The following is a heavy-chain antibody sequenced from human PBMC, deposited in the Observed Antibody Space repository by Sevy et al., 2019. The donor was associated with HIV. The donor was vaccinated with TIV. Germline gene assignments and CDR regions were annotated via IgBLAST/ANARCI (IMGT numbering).Heavy chain of an antibody. Sequence: ASVKVSCKASGDIFRNFVITWVRQAPGQGLEWMGGIITISGTANNAQKYNGRVTITADEATSTVYMELRSLRSEDTAVYYRATTVSCGGDCYFFDPWGQGTLVTVSS. D-gene: IGHD2-21*02. CDR3: ATTVSCGGDCYFFDP. CDR1: GDIFRNFV. CDR2: IITISGTA. V-gene: IGHV1-69*13. J-gene: IGHJ5*02.